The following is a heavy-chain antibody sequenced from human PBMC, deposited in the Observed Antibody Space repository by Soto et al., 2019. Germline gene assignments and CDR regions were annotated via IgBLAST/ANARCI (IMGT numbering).Heavy chain of an antibody. Sequence: QVQLVESGGGVVQPGRSLRLSCAASGFTFRSYGMHWVRQAPGKGLEWVAVMSYDGNNKYYADSVKGRFTITRDNSKNTLYLYLNSLRAEDTAVYYCASVWGTYRYPAHYWGQGTLVTVSS. V-gene: IGHV3-30*03. CDR1: GFTFRSYG. CDR2: MSYDGNNK. J-gene: IGHJ4*02. CDR3: ASVWGTYRYPAHY. D-gene: IGHD3-16*02.